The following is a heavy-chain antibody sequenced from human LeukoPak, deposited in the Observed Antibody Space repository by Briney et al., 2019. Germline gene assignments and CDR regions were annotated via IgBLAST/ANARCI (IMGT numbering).Heavy chain of an antibody. CDR2: IWYDGSDK. D-gene: IGHD3-9*01. Sequence: GTSLRLSCAASGCSFSNYGMHWVRRAPGKGLEWVAVIWYDGSDKYYADSVKGRFTISRDNSKNTLYLQMNSLRAEDTALYFCARKDVLTGYYDNGGQGTLVTVSS. V-gene: IGHV3-33*01. CDR3: ARKDVLTGYYDN. CDR1: GCSFSNYG. J-gene: IGHJ4*02.